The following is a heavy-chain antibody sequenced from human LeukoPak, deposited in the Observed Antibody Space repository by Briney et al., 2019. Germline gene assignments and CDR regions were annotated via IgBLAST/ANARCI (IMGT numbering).Heavy chain of an antibody. J-gene: IGHJ4*02. CDR3: ATGRAVGGSYYFDY. D-gene: IGHD1-26*01. CDR1: GFTFSSDN. Sequence: GGSLRLSCAASGFTFSSDNMHWVRQGPGKGLEWVSSISSSSTYIYYADSVKGRFTISRDNAKNSLYLHMNSLRAEDTAVYYCATGRAVGGSYYFDYWGQGTLVTVSS. CDR2: ISSSSTYI. V-gene: IGHV3-21*01.